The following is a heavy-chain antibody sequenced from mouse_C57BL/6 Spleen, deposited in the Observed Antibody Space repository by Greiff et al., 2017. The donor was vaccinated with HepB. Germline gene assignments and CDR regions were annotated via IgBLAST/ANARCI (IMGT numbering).Heavy chain of an antibody. CDR2: ISDGGSYT. CDR3: ARERIYYDYAMDY. V-gene: IGHV5-4*01. CDR1: GFTFSSYA. D-gene: IGHD2-4*01. J-gene: IGHJ4*01. Sequence: EVKVVESGGGLVKPGGSLKLSCAASGFTFSSYAMSWVRQTPEKRLEWVATISDGGSYTYYPDNVKGRFTISRDNAKNNLYLQMSHLKSEDTAMYYCARERIYYDYAMDYWGQGTSVTVSS.